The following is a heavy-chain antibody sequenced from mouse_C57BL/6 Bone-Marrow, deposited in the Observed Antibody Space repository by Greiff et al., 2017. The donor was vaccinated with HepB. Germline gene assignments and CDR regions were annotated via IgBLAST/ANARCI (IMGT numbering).Heavy chain of an antibody. CDR2: ISSGGSYT. V-gene: IGHV5-6*01. D-gene: IGHD2-3*01. Sequence: EVKLVESGGDLVKPGGSLKLSCAASGFTFSSYGMSWVRQTPDKRLEWVATISSGGSYTYYPDSVKGRFTISRDNAKNTLYLQMSTLKSADTAMYYCARLGGYYHYWGQGTTLTVSS. CDR3: ARLGGYYHY. J-gene: IGHJ2*01. CDR1: GFTFSSYG.